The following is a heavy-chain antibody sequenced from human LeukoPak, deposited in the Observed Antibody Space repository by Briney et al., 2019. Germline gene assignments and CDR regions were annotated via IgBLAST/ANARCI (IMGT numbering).Heavy chain of an antibody. CDR1: GYTFTSYG. J-gene: IGHJ4*02. Sequence: ASVKVSCKASGYTFTSYGISWVRQAPGQGLEWMGWISAYNGNTNYAQKLQGRVTMTTDTSTSTAYMELRSLRSDDTAVYYCARGPYYDILTGYYNVRFDYWGQGTLVTVSS. CDR3: ARGPYYDILTGYYNVRFDY. D-gene: IGHD3-9*01. CDR2: ISAYNGNT. V-gene: IGHV1-18*01.